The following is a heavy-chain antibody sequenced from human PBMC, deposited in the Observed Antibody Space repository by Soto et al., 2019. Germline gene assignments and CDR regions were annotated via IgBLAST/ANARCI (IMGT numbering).Heavy chain of an antibody. CDR2: INPNSGGT. CDR1: GYTFTGYY. J-gene: IGHJ6*02. V-gene: IGHV1-2*04. Sequence: ASVTVYCQASGYTFTGYYMHWVRQDHGQGLEWMGWINPNSGGTNYAQKFQGWVTMTRDTSISTAYMELSRLRSDDTAVYYCARELVINMVRGVKYDYGMDVWGQGTTVTVSS. CDR3: ARELVINMVRGVKYDYGMDV. D-gene: IGHD3-10*01.